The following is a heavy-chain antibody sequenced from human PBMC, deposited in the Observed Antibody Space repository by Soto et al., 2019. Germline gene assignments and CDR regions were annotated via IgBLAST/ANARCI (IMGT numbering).Heavy chain of an antibody. CDR2: INHSGST. J-gene: IGHJ6*02. Sequence: SETLSLTCAVYGGSFSGYYWSWIRQPPGKGLEWIGEINHSGSTNYNPSLKSRVTISVDTSKNQFSLKLSSVTAADTAVYYCARGGTRYYDFWSGYSAKVIYYGMDVWGQGTTVT. D-gene: IGHD3-3*01. CDR1: GGSFSGYY. CDR3: ARGGTRYYDFWSGYSAKVIYYGMDV. V-gene: IGHV4-34*01.